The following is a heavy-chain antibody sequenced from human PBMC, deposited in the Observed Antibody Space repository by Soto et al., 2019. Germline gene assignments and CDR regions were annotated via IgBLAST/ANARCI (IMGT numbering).Heavy chain of an antibody. Sequence: LRLSCAASGFTFSSYWMSWVRQAPGKGLEWVANIKQDGSEKYYVDSVKGRFTISRDNAKNSLHLQMNSLRAEDTAVYYCARDKSSWYHYYYYGMDVWGQGTTVTVSS. CDR2: IKQDGSEK. J-gene: IGHJ6*02. CDR3: ARDKSSWYHYYYYGMDV. D-gene: IGHD6-13*01. V-gene: IGHV3-7*01. CDR1: GFTFSSYW.